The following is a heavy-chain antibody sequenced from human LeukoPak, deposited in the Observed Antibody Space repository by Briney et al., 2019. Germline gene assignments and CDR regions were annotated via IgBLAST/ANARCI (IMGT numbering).Heavy chain of an antibody. J-gene: IGHJ3*02. V-gene: IGHV3-30*14. D-gene: IGHD3-16*01. CDR3: ARGGAEDAFDI. CDR1: GITFSNYV. CDR2: ISFDGDNK. Sequence: GGSLRLSCAASGITFSNYVMYWVRQAPGKGLEWVADISFDGDNKYYADSVKGRFTISRDNSKNTLYLQMNSLRAEDTAVYYCARGGAEDAFDIWGQGTMVTVSS.